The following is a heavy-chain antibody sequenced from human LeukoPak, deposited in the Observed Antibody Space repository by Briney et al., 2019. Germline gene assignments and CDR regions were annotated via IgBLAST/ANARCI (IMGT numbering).Heavy chain of an antibody. Sequence: GGSLRLSCAASGFTFSSYSMNWVRQTPGKGLEWVSSISSSSSYIYYADSVKGRFTISRDNAKNSLYLQMNSLRAEDTAVYYCARWRDYYDSSGYSDMDVWGQGTTVTVFS. D-gene: IGHD3-22*01. CDR1: GFTFSSYS. CDR2: ISSSSSYI. J-gene: IGHJ6*02. V-gene: IGHV3-21*01. CDR3: ARWRDYYDSSGYSDMDV.